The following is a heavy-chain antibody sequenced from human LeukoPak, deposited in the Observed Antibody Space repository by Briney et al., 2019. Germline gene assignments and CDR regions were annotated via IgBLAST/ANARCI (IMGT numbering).Heavy chain of an antibody. Sequence: PSETLSLTCAVSGGSVSSNTYSWNWIRQPPGRGLEWIGYIYHTGNTYYNPSLQSRVTITLDRSRNQFSLELGSVTAADTAVYSCARADYGDYPFDNWGQGTLVTVSS. J-gene: IGHJ4*02. D-gene: IGHD4-17*01. V-gene: IGHV4-30-2*01. CDR1: GGSVSSNTYS. CDR3: ARADYGDYPFDN. CDR2: IYHTGNT.